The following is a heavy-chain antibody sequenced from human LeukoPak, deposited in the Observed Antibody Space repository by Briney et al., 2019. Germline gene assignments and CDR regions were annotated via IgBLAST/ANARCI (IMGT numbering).Heavy chain of an antibody. J-gene: IGHJ4*02. Sequence: ASVKVSCKVSGYTLTELSMHWVRQAPGKGLEWMGGFDPEDGETIYAQKFQGRVTMTEDTSTDTAYMELSSLRSEDTAVYYCATPGDGIVGAPNWGQGTLVTVSS. D-gene: IGHD1-26*01. CDR2: FDPEDGET. CDR1: GYTLTELS. CDR3: ATPGDGIVGAPN. V-gene: IGHV1-24*01.